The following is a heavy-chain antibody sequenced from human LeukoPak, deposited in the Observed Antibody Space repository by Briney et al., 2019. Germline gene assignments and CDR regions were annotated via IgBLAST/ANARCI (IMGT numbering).Heavy chain of an antibody. CDR3: ARHNPHGDYFDY. V-gene: IGHV5-51*01. D-gene: IGHD4-17*01. Sequence: GESLKISCQGSGYSFTNSWIGWVRQMPGKGLEWMGIIYPGDSDTTYSPSFQGQVTISADKSISTAYLQWSSLKASDTAMYYCARHNPHGDYFDYWGQGTLVTVSS. CDR2: IYPGDSDT. J-gene: IGHJ4*02. CDR1: GYSFTNSW.